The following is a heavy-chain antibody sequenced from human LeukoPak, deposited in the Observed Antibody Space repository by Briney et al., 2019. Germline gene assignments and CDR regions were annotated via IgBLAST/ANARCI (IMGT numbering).Heavy chain of an antibody. J-gene: IGHJ4*02. CDR1: GGTFSNYA. Sequence: SVKVSCKASGGTFSNYAITWVRQAPGQGLEWMGRTIPILGIGNNAQKFQGRVTITADKSTTTAYMELSSLRSEDTAVYYCVREGYSSSWYMVDDYWGQGTLVTVSS. V-gene: IGHV1-69*04. CDR2: TIPILGIG. D-gene: IGHD6-13*01. CDR3: VREGYSSSWYMVDDY.